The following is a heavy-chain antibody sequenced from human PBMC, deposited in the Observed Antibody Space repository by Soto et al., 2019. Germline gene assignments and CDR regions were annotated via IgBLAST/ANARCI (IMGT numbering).Heavy chain of an antibody. Sequence: ASVKVSCKASGYIFTGYYMHWVRQAPGQGLEWMGWINPNSGDTNYTQNFQGWVTMTRDTSISTAYMELSRLRSDDTAVYYCATSRISIAVAGETECYCDYWGKGTPVTVSS. CDR1: GYIFTGYY. CDR3: ATSRISIAVAGETECYCDY. J-gene: IGHJ4*02. CDR2: INPNSGDT. V-gene: IGHV1-2*04. D-gene: IGHD6-19*01.